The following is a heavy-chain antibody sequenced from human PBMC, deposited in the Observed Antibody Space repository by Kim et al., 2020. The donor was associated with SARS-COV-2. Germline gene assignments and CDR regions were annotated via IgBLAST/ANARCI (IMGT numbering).Heavy chain of an antibody. J-gene: IGHJ4*02. CDR1: GFTFSSYA. Sequence: GGSLRLSCAASGFTFSSYAMHWVRQAPGKGLEWVAVISYDGSNKYYADSVKGRFTISRDNSKNTLYLQMNSLRAEDTAVYYCARDHDSSGYYLVGLYYFDYWGQGTLVTVSS. CDR2: ISYDGSNK. CDR3: ARDHDSSGYYLVGLYYFDY. V-gene: IGHV3-30*04. D-gene: IGHD3-22*01.